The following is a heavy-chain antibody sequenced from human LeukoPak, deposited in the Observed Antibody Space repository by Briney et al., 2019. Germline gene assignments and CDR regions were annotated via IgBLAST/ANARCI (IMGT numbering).Heavy chain of an antibody. V-gene: IGHV3-66*01. J-gene: IGHJ4*02. CDR3: ARDGDSSDGYFY. CDR1: GFTVSSNY. Sequence: GGSLRLSCAASGFTVSSNYMSWVRQAPGKELEWVSVIYSGGSTYYADSVKGRFTISRDNSKNTLYLQMNSLRAEDAAVYYCARDGDSSDGYFYWGQGTLVTVSS. CDR2: IYSGGST. D-gene: IGHD3-22*01.